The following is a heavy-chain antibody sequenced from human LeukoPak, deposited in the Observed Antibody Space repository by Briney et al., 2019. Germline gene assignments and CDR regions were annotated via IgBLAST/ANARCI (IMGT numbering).Heavy chain of an antibody. Sequence: GGSLRLSCAASGFTFSSYSMNWVRQAPGKGLEWVSSISSSSSYIYYADSVKGRFTISRDNAKNSLYLQMNSLRAEDTAVYYCARSLGPYYDSSGYYDYWGQGTLVTVSS. CDR3: ARSLGPYYDSSGYYDY. CDR1: GFTFSSYS. V-gene: IGHV3-21*01. D-gene: IGHD3-22*01. J-gene: IGHJ4*02. CDR2: ISSSSSYI.